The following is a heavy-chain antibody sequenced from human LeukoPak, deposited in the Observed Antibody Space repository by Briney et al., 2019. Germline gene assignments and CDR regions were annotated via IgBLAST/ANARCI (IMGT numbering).Heavy chain of an antibody. Sequence: ASVKVSCKASGGTFSSYAISWVRQAPGQGLEWMGGIIPIFGTANYAQKLQGRVTMTTDTSTSTAYMELRSLRSDDTAVYYCARASSIVVVTAAFPNWGQGTLVTVSS. J-gene: IGHJ1*01. CDR1: GGTFSSYA. CDR2: IIPIFGTA. CDR3: ARASSIVVVTAAFPN. D-gene: IGHD2-21*02. V-gene: IGHV1-69*05.